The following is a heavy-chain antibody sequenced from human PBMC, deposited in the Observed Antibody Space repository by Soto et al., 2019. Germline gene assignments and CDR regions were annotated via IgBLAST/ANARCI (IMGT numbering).Heavy chain of an antibody. D-gene: IGHD5-12*01. CDR1: GGSMSGQH. J-gene: IGHJ4*02. Sequence: QVQLQESGPGLVKPSETLSLTCTVSGGSMSGQHWSWIRQPPGKGLEWIGHHSDSTNYNPSLKSRXTISTDTSKHQLSLKLSSVTAADTAVYYCATYSVGEGGRGYWGQGTLVTVSS. CDR2: HHSDST. CDR3: ATYSVGEGGRGY. V-gene: IGHV4-4*09.